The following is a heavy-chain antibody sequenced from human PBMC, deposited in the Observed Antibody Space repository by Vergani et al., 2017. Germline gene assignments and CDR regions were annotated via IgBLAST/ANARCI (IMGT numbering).Heavy chain of an antibody. Sequence: KFQGRVTITRDTSASTAYMELSSLRSEDTAVYYCARWSVDAFDIWGQGTMVTVSS. CDR3: ARWSVDAFDI. J-gene: IGHJ3*02. V-gene: IGHV1-3*01.